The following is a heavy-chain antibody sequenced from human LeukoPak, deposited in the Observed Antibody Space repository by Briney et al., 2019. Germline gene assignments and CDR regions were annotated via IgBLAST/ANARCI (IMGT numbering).Heavy chain of an antibody. CDR3: AASSGWSTRVGAFDI. V-gene: IGHV4-61*02. D-gene: IGHD6-19*01. CDR1: EGSISSGSYY. J-gene: IGHJ3*02. CDR2: IYTSGST. Sequence: PSETLSLTCTVSEGSISSGSYYWSWIRQPAGKGLEWIGRIYTSGSTNYNPSLKSRVTISVDTSKNQFSLKLSSVTAADTAVYYCAASSGWSTRVGAFDIWGQGTMVTVSS.